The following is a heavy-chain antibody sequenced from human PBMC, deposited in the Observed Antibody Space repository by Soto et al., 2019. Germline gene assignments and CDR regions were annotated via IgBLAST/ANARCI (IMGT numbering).Heavy chain of an antibody. V-gene: IGHV3-64*01. D-gene: IGHD4-17*01. CDR1: GFTFSTYS. CDR2: ISGNGGST. J-gene: IGHJ4*02. Sequence: GGSLRLSCAASGFTFSTYSMHWVRQAPGKGLEYVSAISGNGGSTYYANSVKGRFTISRDNSKNTLYLQMGSLTAEDMAVYYCAKSSSVTTPTNYFDYWGQGTLVTVSS. CDR3: AKSSSVTTPTNYFDY.